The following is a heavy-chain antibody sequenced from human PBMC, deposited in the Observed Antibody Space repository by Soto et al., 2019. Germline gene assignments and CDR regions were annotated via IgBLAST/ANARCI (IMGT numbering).Heavy chain of an antibody. V-gene: IGHV1-69*13. CDR2: IIPIFGTA. CDR1: GGTFSSYA. Sequence: VKVSCKASGGTFSSYAISWVRQAPGQGLEWMGGIIPIFGTANYAQKFQGRVTITADESTSTAYMELSSLRSEDTAVYYCARGIVDYDFWSGYYNRTYYYYGMDVWGQGTTVTVSS. D-gene: IGHD3-3*01. CDR3: ARGIVDYDFWSGYYNRTYYYYGMDV. J-gene: IGHJ6*02.